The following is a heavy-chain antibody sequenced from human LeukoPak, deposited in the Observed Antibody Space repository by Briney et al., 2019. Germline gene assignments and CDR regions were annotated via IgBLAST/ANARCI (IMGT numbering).Heavy chain of an antibody. CDR2: IGGSGGST. Sequence: PGGSLRLSCAASGFTFSSYAMSWVRQAPGKGLEWVSAIGGSGGSTYYTASVKGRFTISRDNTKNTLYLQMNSLRAEDTAVYYCSKGECYASSGQPLDYWGQGTLVTVSS. D-gene: IGHD3-22*01. CDR1: GFTFSSYA. V-gene: IGHV3-23*01. J-gene: IGHJ4*02. CDR3: SKGECYASSGQPLDY.